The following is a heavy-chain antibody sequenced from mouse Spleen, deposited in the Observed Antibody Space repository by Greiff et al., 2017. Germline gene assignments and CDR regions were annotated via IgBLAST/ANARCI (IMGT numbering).Heavy chain of an antibody. J-gene: IGHJ2*01. CDR2: IYPGGGYT. V-gene: IGHV1-63*01. CDR1: GYTFTNYW. Sequence: VQLKESGAELVRPGTSVKMSCKASGYTFTNYWIGWAKQRPGHGLEWIGDIYPGGGYTNYNEKFKGKATLTADKSSSTAYMQFSSLTSEDSAIYYCARSGGGNFPFDYWGQGTTLTVSS. D-gene: IGHD2-1*01. CDR3: ARSGGGNFPFDY.